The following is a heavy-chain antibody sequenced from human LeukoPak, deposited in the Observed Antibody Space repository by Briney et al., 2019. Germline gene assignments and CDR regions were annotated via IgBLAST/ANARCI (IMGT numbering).Heavy chain of an antibody. Sequence: ASVKVSCKASGYTFTTYDINWVRQATGQGLEWMGWMNPNSGNTDYAQKFQGRVTMTRNISITTAFMELNNLRSEDTAVYYCARGPPEHPQGYWGQGTLVTVSS. CDR2: MNPNSGNT. D-gene: IGHD1-14*01. CDR1: GYTFTTYD. J-gene: IGHJ4*02. V-gene: IGHV1-8*01. CDR3: ARGPPEHPQGY.